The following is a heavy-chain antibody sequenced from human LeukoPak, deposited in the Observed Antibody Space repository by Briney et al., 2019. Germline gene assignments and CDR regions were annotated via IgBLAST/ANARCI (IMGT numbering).Heavy chain of an antibody. V-gene: IGHV3-23*01. D-gene: IGHD6-19*01. J-gene: IGHJ4*02. Sequence: QAGGSLKLSCAASGFSFSSYAMSWVRQAPGKGLEWGSSISGSGDNTYYAESVKGRFTISRDNSKNTLFLQMNSLRAEDTAVFYCAKRSGYTTGWFFDFWGQGTLVTVSS. CDR2: ISGSGDNT. CDR3: AKRSGYTTGWFFDF. CDR1: GFSFSSYA.